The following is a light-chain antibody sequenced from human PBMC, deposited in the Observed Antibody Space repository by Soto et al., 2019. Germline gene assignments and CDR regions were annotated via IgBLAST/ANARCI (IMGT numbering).Light chain of an antibody. V-gene: IGLV1-40*01. J-gene: IGLJ2*01. CDR1: SSNIGAGCN. CDR3: QSYDSRVRVV. CDR2: GNS. Sequence: QSVLTQPPSVSGAPGQRVTISCTGSSSNIGAGCNVHWYQQLPGTAPKLLIYGNSNRPSRVPDRFSGSKSGTSASLAITGLQAEDEADYYCQSYDSRVRVVFGGGTKLTVL.